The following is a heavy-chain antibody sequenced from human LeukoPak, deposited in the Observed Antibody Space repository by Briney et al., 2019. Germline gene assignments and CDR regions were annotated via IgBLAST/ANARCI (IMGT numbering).Heavy chain of an antibody. CDR1: GYGFSNYW. Sequence: GESLKISCKGSGYGFSNYWIAWVRQMPGKGLEWMGVIYPGDSDARYSASFQGQVTFSADKSINTAYLEWSSLKVSDTATYFCAREGGRFFDPWGQGTLVTVSS. D-gene: IGHD3-16*01. CDR3: AREGGRFFDP. J-gene: IGHJ5*02. CDR2: IYPGDSDA. V-gene: IGHV5-51*01.